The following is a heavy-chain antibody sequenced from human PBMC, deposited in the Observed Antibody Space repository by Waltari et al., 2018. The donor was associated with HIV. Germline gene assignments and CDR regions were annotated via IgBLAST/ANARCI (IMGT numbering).Heavy chain of an antibody. Sequence: EVQLVESGGGLVQPGGSLRLSCSASGFTFSNYPIHWVRQAPGKGLEYVSAITSHGKNTYYVDSVKGRFTISRDNSKNMLYLQMRSLRAEDTALYYCVKDSGYNSSGGAFDIWGQ. CDR1: GFTFSNYP. CDR3: VKDSGYNSSGGAFDI. J-gene: IGHJ3*02. V-gene: IGHV3-64D*06. CDR2: ITSHGKNT. D-gene: IGHD3-22*01.